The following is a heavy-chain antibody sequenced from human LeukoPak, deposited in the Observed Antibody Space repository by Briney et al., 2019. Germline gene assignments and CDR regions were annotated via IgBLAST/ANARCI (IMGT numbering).Heavy chain of an antibody. V-gene: IGHV4-34*01. D-gene: IGHD3-3*01. Sequence: SETLSLTCAVYGGSFSGYYWSWIRQPPGKGLEWIGEINHSGSTNYNPSLKSRVTISVDTSKNQFSLKLSSVTAADTAVYYCARIARKDAIFRPKYYFDYWGQGTLVTVSS. CDR3: ARIARKDAIFRPKYYFDY. CDR2: INHSGST. J-gene: IGHJ4*02. CDR1: GGSFSGYY.